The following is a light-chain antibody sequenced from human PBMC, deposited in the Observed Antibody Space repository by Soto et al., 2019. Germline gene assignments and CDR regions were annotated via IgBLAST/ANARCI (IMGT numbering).Light chain of an antibody. CDR3: QQYNSWPIT. CDR1: QSISSN. V-gene: IGKV3-15*01. J-gene: IGKJ5*01. Sequence: EIVMTQSPATLSVSPGERATLSCRASQSISSNLAWYQQKPGQAPRLLIYGASTRATGIPARFNDSGSGTEFTLTISSLQSEDFAIYYCQQYNSWPITFGLGRRMEIK. CDR2: GAS.